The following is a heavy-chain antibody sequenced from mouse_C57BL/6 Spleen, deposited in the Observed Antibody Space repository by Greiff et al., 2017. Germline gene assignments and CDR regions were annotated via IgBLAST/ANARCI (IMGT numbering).Heavy chain of an antibody. J-gene: IGHJ3*01. V-gene: IGHV1-7*01. CDR2: INPSSGYT. CDR1: GYTFTSYW. CDR3: AREGGSYDGYFGGFAY. Sequence: VQLQESGAELAKPAASVKLSCKASGYTFTSYWMHWVKQRPGQGLEWIGYINPSSGYTKYNQKFKDKATLTADKSSSTAYMQLSSLTYEDSAVYYCAREGGSYDGYFGGFAYWGQGTLVTVSA. D-gene: IGHD2-3*01.